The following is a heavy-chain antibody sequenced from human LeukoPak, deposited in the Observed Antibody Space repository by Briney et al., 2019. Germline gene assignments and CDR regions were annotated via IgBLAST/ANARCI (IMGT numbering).Heavy chain of an antibody. D-gene: IGHD2-2*01. CDR2: ISSSSSYI. CDR3: ARSVPGKYCSSTSCYLDY. V-gene: IGHV3-21*01. J-gene: IGHJ4*02. Sequence: GGSLRLSCAASGFTFSSYAMSWVRQAPGKGLEWVSSISSSSSYIYYADSVKGRFTISRDNAKNSLYLQMNSLRAEDTAVYYCARSVPGKYCSSTSCYLDYWGQGTLVTVSS. CDR1: GFTFSSYA.